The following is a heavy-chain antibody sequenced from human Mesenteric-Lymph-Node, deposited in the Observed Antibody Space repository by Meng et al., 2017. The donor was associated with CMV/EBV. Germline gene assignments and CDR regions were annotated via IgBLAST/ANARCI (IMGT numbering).Heavy chain of an antibody. J-gene: IGHJ4*02. CDR3: ARGGTSLSFGARQNTFDH. V-gene: IGHV4-34*01. Sequence: SLAGSYWAWIRPSPGEGLQWIGEVNFWGTTHYHPALKGRVTISLDLTKSQFSLKLTSVTAADAAVYYCARGGTSLSFGARQNTFDHWGQGTLVTVSS. D-gene: IGHD3-10*01. CDR2: VNFWGTT. CDR1: SLAGSY.